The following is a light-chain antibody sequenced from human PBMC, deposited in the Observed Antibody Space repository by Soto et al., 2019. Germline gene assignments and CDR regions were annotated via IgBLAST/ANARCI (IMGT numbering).Light chain of an antibody. J-gene: IGLJ2*01. CDR3: SSYAGSNNLRV. CDR1: SSDVGNYNY. Sequence: QSALTQPPSASGSPGQSVTISCTGTSSDVGNYNYVSWYQHHPGKAPKLMIYEVSKRPSGVPDRFSGSKSGNTASLTVSGLQAEDEADYYCSSYAGSNNLRVFGGGTQLTVL. CDR2: EVS. V-gene: IGLV2-8*01.